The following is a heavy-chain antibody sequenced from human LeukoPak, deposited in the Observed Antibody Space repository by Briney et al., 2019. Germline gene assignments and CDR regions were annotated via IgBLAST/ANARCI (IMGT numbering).Heavy chain of an antibody. CDR2: INPNSGGT. V-gene: IGHV1-2*02. CDR3: ARGGSSSWYYFDY. CDR1: GGTFSSYA. J-gene: IGHJ4*02. Sequence: GASVKVSCKASGGTFSSYAISWVRQAPGQGLEWMGWINPNSGGTNYAQKFQGRVTMTRDTSISTAYMELSRLRSDDTAVYYCARGGSSSWYYFDYWGQGTLVTVSS. D-gene: IGHD6-13*01.